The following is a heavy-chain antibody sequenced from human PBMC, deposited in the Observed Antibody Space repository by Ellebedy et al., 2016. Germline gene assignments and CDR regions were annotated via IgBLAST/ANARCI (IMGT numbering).Heavy chain of an antibody. V-gene: IGHV5-51*01. J-gene: IGHJ4*02. CDR1: GYRFASNW. D-gene: IGHD1-26*01. CDR3: ARLRIIGATWYFDH. CDR2: IYPADSDT. Sequence: GGSLRLSCKGSGYRFASNWIAWVRQMPGKGLEWMGIIYPADSDTRYSPSFQGQVTISGDKSISTAYLEWGSLKASDIAMYYCARLRIIGATWYFDHWGQGTLVSVSS.